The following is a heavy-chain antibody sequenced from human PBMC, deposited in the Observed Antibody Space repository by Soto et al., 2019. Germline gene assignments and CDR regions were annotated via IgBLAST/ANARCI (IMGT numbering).Heavy chain of an antibody. J-gene: IGHJ6*02. D-gene: IGHD3-9*01. CDR2: INAGNGNT. CDR3: ARDQRFAGIVKEQVLRYFDMVASPDGMDV. V-gene: IGHV1-3*01. Sequence: ASVTVSCKASGYTFTSYAMHWVRQAPGQRLEWMGWINAGNGNTKYSQKFQGRVTITRDTSASTAYMELSSLRSEDTAVYYCARDQRFAGIVKEQVLRYFDMVASPDGMDVWGQGTTVTVSS. CDR1: GYTFTSYA.